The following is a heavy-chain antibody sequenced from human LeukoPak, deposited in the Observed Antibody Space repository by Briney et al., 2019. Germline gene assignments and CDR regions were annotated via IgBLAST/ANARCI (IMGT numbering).Heavy chain of an antibody. CDR2: IKSQTDGGTT. CDR3: TTGTWIQVWLADY. J-gene: IGHJ4*02. D-gene: IGHD5-18*01. V-gene: IGHV3-15*01. CDR1: GFTFTNAC. Sequence: PVGSLRLSCKGSGFTFTNACMSWVRLAPGKGLEWVGHIKSQTDGGTTDYAAPVKGRFTISRDDSKNTLYLQLNSLKTEDTAVYYCTTGTWIQVWLADYWGQGTLVTVSS.